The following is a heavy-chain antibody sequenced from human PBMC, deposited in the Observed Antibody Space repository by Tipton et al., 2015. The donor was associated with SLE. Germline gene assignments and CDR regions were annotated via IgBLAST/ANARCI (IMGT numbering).Heavy chain of an antibody. Sequence: SLRLSCAASGFTFSDYYMSWNRQAPGKGLEWVSYISSSGSTIYYADSVKGRLTISRDNAKNSLYLQMNSLRAEDTAVYYCAREEQWLADWYFALWGRGTLVTVSS. V-gene: IGHV3-11*01. J-gene: IGHJ2*01. D-gene: IGHD6-19*01. CDR1: GFTFSDYY. CDR3: AREEQWLADWYFAL. CDR2: ISSSGSTI.